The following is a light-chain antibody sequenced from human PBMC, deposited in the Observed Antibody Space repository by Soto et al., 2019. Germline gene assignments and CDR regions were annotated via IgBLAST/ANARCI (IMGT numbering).Light chain of an antibody. CDR3: QQYNKWPLT. V-gene: IGKV3-15*01. CDR2: GAS. Sequence: EIVMTQSPATLSVSPGERATLSWRASQSVAGNLAWYQQNPGQAPRLLIYGASTRATGIPTRFSGGGSGTEFTLTISSLQSEDFVIYYCQQYNKWPLTFGGGTKVEIK. CDR1: QSVAGN. J-gene: IGKJ4*01.